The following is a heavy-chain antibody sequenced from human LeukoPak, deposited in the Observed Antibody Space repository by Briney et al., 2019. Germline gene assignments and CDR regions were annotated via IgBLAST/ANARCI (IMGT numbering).Heavy chain of an antibody. Sequence: PSETLSLTCAVYGGSFSGYYWSWIRQPPGKGLEWIGDINHSGSTNYNPSLKSRVTISVDTFKNQFSLKLSSVTAADTAVYYCAGRYSGSYYYYYYMDVWGKGTTVTVSS. V-gene: IGHV4-34*01. CDR1: GGSFSGYY. D-gene: IGHD1-26*01. CDR2: INHSGST. CDR3: AGRYSGSYYYYYYMDV. J-gene: IGHJ6*03.